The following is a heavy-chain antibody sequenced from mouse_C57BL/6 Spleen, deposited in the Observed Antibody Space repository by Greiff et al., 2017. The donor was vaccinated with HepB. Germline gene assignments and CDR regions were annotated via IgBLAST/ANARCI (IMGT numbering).Heavy chain of an antibody. CDR2: INPNNGGT. V-gene: IGHV1-26*01. D-gene: IGHD3-3*01. J-gene: IGHJ1*03. CDR1: GYTFTDYY. CDR3: AREGGPYWYFDV. Sequence: VQLQQSGPELVKPGASVKISCKASGYTFTDYYMNWVKQSHGKSLEWIGDINPNNGGTSYNQKFKGKATLTVDKSSSTAYMELRSLTSEDSAVYYFAREGGPYWYFDVWGTGTTVTVSS.